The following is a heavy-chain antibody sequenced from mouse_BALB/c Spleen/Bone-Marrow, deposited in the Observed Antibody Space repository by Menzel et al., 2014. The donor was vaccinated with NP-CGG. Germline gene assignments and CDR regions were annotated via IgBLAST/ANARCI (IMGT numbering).Heavy chain of an antibody. Sequence: EVELVESGGGLVKPGGSPKLSCAASGFTFSDYYMYWVRQTPEKRLEWVATISDGGSYTYYPDSVKGRFTISRDNAKNNLYLQMSSLKSEDTAMYYCARDYDYAMDYWGQGTSVTVSS. V-gene: IGHV5-4*02. D-gene: IGHD2-12*01. CDR1: GFTFSDYY. CDR2: ISDGGSYT. J-gene: IGHJ4*01. CDR3: ARDYDYAMDY.